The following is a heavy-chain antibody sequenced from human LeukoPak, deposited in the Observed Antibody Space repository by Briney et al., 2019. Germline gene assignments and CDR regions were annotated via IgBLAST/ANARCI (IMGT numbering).Heavy chain of an antibody. CDR1: GGSFSGYY. V-gene: IGHV4-34*01. CDR2: INHSGST. Sequence: SETLSLTCAVYGGSFSGYYWSWIRQPPGKRLEWIGEINHSGSTNYNPSLKSRVAISVDTSKNQFSLKLSSVTAADTAVYYCAALYYDILTGYYESDYWGQGTLVTVSS. D-gene: IGHD3-9*01. CDR3: AALYYDILTGYYESDY. J-gene: IGHJ4*02.